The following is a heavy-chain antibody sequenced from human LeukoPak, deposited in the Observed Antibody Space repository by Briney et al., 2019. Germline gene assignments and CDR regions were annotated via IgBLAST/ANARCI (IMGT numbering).Heavy chain of an antibody. J-gene: IGHJ4*02. D-gene: IGHD6-13*01. CDR3: ARDKGYTPDY. Sequence: GGSLRLSCAASGFPFSSYWMHWVRQAPGQGLVWVSLIKSDGSSTDYADSVKGRFTISRDNAKNTLYLQMNSLRAEDTAVYYCARDKGYTPDYWGQGTLVTVPS. CDR1: GFPFSSYW. V-gene: IGHV3-74*01. CDR2: IKSDGSST.